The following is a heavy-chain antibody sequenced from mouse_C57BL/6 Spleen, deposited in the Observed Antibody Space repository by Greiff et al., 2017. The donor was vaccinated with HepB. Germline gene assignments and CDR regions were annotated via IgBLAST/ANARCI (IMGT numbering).Heavy chain of an antibody. CDR2: INPSSGYT. CDR3: ATPYYGSSHWYFDV. CDR1: GYTFTSYT. D-gene: IGHD1-1*01. Sequence: QVQLQQSGAELARPGASVKMSCKASGYTFTSYTMHCVKQRPGQGLEWIGYINPSSGYTKYNQKFKDKATLTADKSSSTAYMQLSSLTSEDSAVYYCATPYYGSSHWYFDVWGTGTTVTVSS. J-gene: IGHJ1*03. V-gene: IGHV1-4*01.